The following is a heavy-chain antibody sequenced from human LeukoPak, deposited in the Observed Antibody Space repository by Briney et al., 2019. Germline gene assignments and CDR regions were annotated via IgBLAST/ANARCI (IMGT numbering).Heavy chain of an antibody. V-gene: IGHV4-38-2*02. Sequence: SETLSLTCTVSGYSISSGYYWGWIRQPPGKGLEWIGSIYHSGSTYYNPSLKSRVTISVDTSKNQFSLKLSSVTAADTAVYYCARAYYYDSSGYYYAYGTFFDYWGQGTLVTVSS. CDR2: IYHSGST. CDR1: GYSISSGYY. CDR3: ARAYYYDSSGYYYAYGTFFDY. D-gene: IGHD3-22*01. J-gene: IGHJ4*02.